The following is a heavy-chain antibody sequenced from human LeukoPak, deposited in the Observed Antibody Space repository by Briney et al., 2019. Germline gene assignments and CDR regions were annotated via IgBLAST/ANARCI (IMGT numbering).Heavy chain of an antibody. Sequence: GASVKVSCTASGYTFTSYGISWVRQAPGQGLEWMGWISAYNGNTNYAQKLQGRVTMTTDTSTSTAYMELRSLRSEDTAVYYCAIGYSYGSFDYWGQGTLVTVSS. CDR2: ISAYNGNT. CDR3: AIGYSYGSFDY. V-gene: IGHV1-18*01. CDR1: GYTFTSYG. D-gene: IGHD5-18*01. J-gene: IGHJ4*02.